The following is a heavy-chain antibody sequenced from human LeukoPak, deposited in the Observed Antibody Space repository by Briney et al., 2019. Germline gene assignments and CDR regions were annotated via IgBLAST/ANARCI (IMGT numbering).Heavy chain of an antibody. J-gene: IGHJ4*02. V-gene: IGHV3-21*01. CDR1: GLTFSSYS. CDR3: ARPGSSGWYYFDY. D-gene: IGHD6-19*01. CDR2: ISSSSSYI. Sequence: GGSLRLSCAASGLTFSSYSMTWVRQAPGKGLKWVSSISSSSSYIYYADSVKGRFTISRDNAKNSLYLQMNSLRAEDTAVYYCARPGSSGWYYFDYWGQGTLVTVSS.